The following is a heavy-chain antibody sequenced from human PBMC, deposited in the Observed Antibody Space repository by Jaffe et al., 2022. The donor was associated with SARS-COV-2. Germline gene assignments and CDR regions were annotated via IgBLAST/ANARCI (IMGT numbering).Heavy chain of an antibody. CDR2: MDTVGSVI. CDR3: VRDLVGRRDS. Sequence: EAQLVESGGGLVEPGGSLRLSCVVSELTFSSYWMHWVRQAPGKGLVWVSRMDTVGSVIDYADSVRGRFTISRDNARRTLFLQMNSLRAEDTAVYYCVRDLVGRRDSWGQGTLVTVSS. CDR1: ELTFSSYW. V-gene: IGHV3-74*01. J-gene: IGHJ4*02. D-gene: IGHD1-26*01.